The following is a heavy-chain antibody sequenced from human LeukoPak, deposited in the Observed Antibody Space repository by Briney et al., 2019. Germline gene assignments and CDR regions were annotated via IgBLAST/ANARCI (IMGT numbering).Heavy chain of an antibody. CDR3: ARGGGDY. V-gene: IGHV1-69*05. Sequence: SVKVSCKASGGTFSSYAISWVRQAPGQGLEWMGRISHIFGTANYAQKFHGRVTMTRNTSISTAYMELSSLRSEDTAAYYCARGGGDYWGQGTLVTVSS. CDR1: GGTFSSYA. J-gene: IGHJ4*02. CDR2: ISHIFGTA.